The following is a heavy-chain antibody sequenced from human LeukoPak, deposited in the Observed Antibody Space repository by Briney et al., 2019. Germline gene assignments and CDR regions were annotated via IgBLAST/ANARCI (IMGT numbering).Heavy chain of an antibody. Sequence: ASVKVSCKASGYTFTGYYMHWVRQAPGQGLEWMVCINPNSGGTNYAQKFQGRVTMTRDTSISTAYMELSRLRSDDTAVYYCARLNFWSGSGYFDYWGQGTLVTVSS. V-gene: IGHV1-2*02. CDR1: GYTFTGYY. J-gene: IGHJ4*02. D-gene: IGHD3-3*01. CDR3: ARLNFWSGSGYFDY. CDR2: INPNSGGT.